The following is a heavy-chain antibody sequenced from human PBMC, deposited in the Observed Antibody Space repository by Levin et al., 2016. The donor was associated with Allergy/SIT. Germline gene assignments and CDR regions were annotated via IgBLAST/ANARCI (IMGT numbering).Heavy chain of an antibody. CDR1: GGSINSGSYY. Sequence: SETLSLTCTVSGGSINSGSYYWSWIRQPAGKGLEWIGRIYTNGYTNYNPSLKSRVTISLDKSKNQFSLSLSSVTAADTAVYYCAREPRPGGDILSAAIDSWGQGTLVIVS. V-gene: IGHV4-61*02. CDR3: AREPRPGGDILSAAIDS. J-gene: IGHJ4*02. D-gene: IGHD2-2*01. CDR2: IYTNGYT.